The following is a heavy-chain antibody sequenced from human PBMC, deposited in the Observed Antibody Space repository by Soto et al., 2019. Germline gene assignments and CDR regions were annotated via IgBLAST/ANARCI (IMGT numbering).Heavy chain of an antibody. J-gene: IGHJ6*02. CDR2: ISAHNGDT. D-gene: IGHD1-26*01. Sequence: ASVNVSCKASGYNFTRFFISWVRQAPGQGLEWMGWISAHNGDTNYVQKFQGRVTMTTDTSTRTTYMELRSLRYDDTAVYYCARLYIVGPAMLHGMDVWGQGTTVTVSS. V-gene: IGHV1-18*01. CDR1: GYNFTRFF. CDR3: ARLYIVGPAMLHGMDV.